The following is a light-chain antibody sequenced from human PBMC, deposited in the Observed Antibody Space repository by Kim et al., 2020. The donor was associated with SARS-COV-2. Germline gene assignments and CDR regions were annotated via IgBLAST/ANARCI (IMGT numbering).Light chain of an antibody. J-gene: IGLJ3*02. CDR1: SSDVGTYNL. Sequence: QSALTQPASVSGSPGQSITISCTGTSSDVGTYNLVSWYQQHPGKAPKLMIYQVTKRPSGVSNRFSSSKSGNMASLTVSGLLAEDEADYYCCSYAGGSTWVFGGGTKVTVL. CDR3: CSYAGGSTWV. V-gene: IGLV2-23*02. CDR2: QVT.